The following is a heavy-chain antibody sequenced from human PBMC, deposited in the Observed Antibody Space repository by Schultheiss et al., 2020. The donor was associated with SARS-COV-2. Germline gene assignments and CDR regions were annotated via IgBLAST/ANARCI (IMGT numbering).Heavy chain of an antibody. CDR3: ATSPVLSAAAGHYYYYYGMDV. J-gene: IGHJ6*02. V-gene: IGHV1-69*13. CDR2: IIPIFGTA. CDR1: GYTFTSYG. D-gene: IGHD6-13*01. Sequence: SVKVSCKASGYTFTSYGISWVRQAPGQGLEWMGGIIPIFGTANYAQKFQGRVTITADESTSTAYMELSSLRSEDTAVYYCATSPVLSAAAGHYYYYYGMDVWGQGTTVTVSS.